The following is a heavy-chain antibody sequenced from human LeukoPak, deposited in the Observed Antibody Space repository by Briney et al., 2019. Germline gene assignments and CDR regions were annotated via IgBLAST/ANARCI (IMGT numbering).Heavy chain of an antibody. J-gene: IGHJ3*02. D-gene: IGHD2-8*01. Sequence: SVKVSCKASGGTFSSYAISWVRQAPGQGLEWMGGIIPIFGTANYAQKFQGRVTITADESTSTAYMELSSLRPEDTAVYYCARELMEAFDIWGQGTMVTVSS. CDR3: ARELMEAFDI. CDR2: IIPIFGTA. CDR1: GGTFSSYA. V-gene: IGHV1-69*13.